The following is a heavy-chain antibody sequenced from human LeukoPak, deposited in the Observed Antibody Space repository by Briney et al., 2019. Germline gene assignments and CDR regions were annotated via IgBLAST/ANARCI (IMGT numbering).Heavy chain of an antibody. CDR1: GFTFSSYA. Sequence: PGGSLRLSCAASGFTFSSYAMSWVRQAPGKGLEWVSAISGSGVYTYYADSVRGRFTISRDDSKNTLYLQMNSLRAEDTAVYYCAKGRSGSGSYGLFDYWGQGTLVTVSS. CDR2: ISGSGVYT. D-gene: IGHD3-10*01. J-gene: IGHJ4*02. V-gene: IGHV3-23*01. CDR3: AKGRSGSGSYGLFDY.